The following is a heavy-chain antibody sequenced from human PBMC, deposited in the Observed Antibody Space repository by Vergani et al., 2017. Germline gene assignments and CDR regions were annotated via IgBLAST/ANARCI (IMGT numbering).Heavy chain of an antibody. V-gene: IGHV3-30-3*01. CDR1: GFTFSSYA. J-gene: IGHJ6*03. Sequence: QVQLVESGGGVVQPGRSLRLSCAASGFTFSSYAMHWVRQAPGKGLEWVAVISYDGSNKYYADSVKGRFTISRDNSKNTLYLQMNSLRAEDTAVYYCAKAPYQLPTSYYYYYMDVWGKGTTVTVSS. D-gene: IGHD2-2*01. CDR2: ISYDGSNK. CDR3: AKAPYQLPTSYYYYYMDV.